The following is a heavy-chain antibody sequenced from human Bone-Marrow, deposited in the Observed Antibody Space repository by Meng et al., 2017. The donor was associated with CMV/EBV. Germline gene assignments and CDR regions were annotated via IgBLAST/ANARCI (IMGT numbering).Heavy chain of an antibody. CDR2: IPYSRST. CDR3: ARVDYYYDSSGYYCNWFDP. CDR1: SGRYY. V-gene: IGHV4-31*02. J-gene: IGHJ5*02. D-gene: IGHD3-22*01. Sequence: SGRYYWRWILQHPGQGLEWIGYIPYSRSTYYNPSRKSRVTISVDTSKHQFSRNLRSVTAADMAVYYCARVDYYYDSSGYYCNWFDPWGQGTLVTVSS.